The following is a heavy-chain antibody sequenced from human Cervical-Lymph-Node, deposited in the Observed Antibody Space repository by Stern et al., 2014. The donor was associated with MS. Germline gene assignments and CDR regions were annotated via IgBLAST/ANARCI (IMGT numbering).Heavy chain of an antibody. V-gene: IGHV4-4*02. CDR3: VRALGSSSFRYWFDP. CDR1: GDSISSSNW. J-gene: IGHJ5*02. D-gene: IGHD6-13*01. CDR2: IYHAGTT. Sequence: QVQLQESGPGLVKPSGTLSLTCAVSGDSISSSNWWSWVRQSPGKGLEGGGGIYHAGTTNYNSPLKSRLTIPADNSKNQSPLKLTSETAADTAVYYCVRALGSSSFRYWFDPWGQGTLVIVSS.